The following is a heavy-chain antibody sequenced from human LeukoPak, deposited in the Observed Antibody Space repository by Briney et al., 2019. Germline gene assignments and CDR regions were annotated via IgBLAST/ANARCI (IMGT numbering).Heavy chain of an antibody. CDR1: GYTFTGYY. J-gene: IGHJ4*02. V-gene: IGHV1-2*02. Sequence: RVASVKVSCKASGYTFTGYYMHWVRQAPGQGLEWMGWINPNSGGTNYAQKFQGRVTMTRDTSISTAYMELSRLRSDDTAVYYCAREGRENSGYERVDYWGQGTLVTVSS. CDR3: AREGRENSGYERVDY. CDR2: INPNSGGT. D-gene: IGHD5-12*01.